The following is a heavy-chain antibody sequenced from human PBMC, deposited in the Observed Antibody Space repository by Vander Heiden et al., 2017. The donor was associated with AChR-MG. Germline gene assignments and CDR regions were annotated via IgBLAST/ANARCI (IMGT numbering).Heavy chain of an antibody. D-gene: IGHD3-22*01. CDR2: IDYSGST. V-gene: IGHV4-31*03. Sequence: QVQLQKSGPGLVKPSQTLSLTCTVSGGSISSGGYYWSWIRQHPGKGLEWIGYIDYSGSTYYNPSLKSRVTISVDTSKNQFSLKLSSVTAADTAVYYCARRDYYDSHFWFDPWGQGTLVTVSS. CDR3: ARRDYYDSHFWFDP. CDR1: GGSISSGGYY. J-gene: IGHJ5*02.